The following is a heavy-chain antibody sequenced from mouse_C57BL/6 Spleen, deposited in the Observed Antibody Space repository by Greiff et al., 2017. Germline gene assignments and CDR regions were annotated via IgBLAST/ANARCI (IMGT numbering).Heavy chain of an antibody. D-gene: IGHD1-1*01. CDR3: ARSIITTVVATGAMDY. CDR2: INPSSGYT. CDR1: GYTFTSYW. Sequence: VQRVESGAELAKPGASVKLSCKASGYTFTSYWMHWVKQRPGQGLEWIGYINPSSGYTKYNQKFKDKATLTADKSSSTAYMQLSSLTYEDSAVYYCARSIITTVVATGAMDYWGQGTSVTVSS. J-gene: IGHJ4*01. V-gene: IGHV1-7*01.